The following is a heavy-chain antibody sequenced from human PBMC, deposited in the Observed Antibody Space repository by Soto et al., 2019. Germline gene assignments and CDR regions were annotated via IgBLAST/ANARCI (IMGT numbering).Heavy chain of an antibody. CDR1: GFTFSSYA. J-gene: IGHJ6*02. CDR2: ISTSGGST. V-gene: IGHV3-23*01. CDR3: SLSDRYYGMDV. Sequence: PGRSLRLSCAASGFTFSSYAMSWIRQAPGKGLEWVSSISTSGGSTYYADSVKGRFTISRDNSNNTLYLQMNSLRAEDTAVYYCSLSDRYYGMDVWGLGTTVTVSS.